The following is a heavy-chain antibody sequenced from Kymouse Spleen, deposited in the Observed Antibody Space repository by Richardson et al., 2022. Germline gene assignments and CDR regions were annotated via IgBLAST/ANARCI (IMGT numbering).Heavy chain of an antibody. Sequence: QVQLVESGGGVVQPGRSLRLSCAASGFTFSSYGMHWVRQAPGKGLEWVAVIWYDGSNKYYADSVKGRFTISRDNSKNTLYLQMNSLRAEDTAVYYCARASGITGIDAFDIWGQGTMVTVSS. J-gene: IGHJ3*02. CDR1: GFTFSSYG. CDR2: IWYDGSNK. V-gene: IGHV3-33*01. D-gene: IGHD1-20*01,IGHD1-7*01. CDR3: ARASGITGIDAFDI.